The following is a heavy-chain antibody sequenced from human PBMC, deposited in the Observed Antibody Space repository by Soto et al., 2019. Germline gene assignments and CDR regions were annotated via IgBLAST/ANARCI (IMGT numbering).Heavy chain of an antibody. V-gene: IGHV4-30-2*01. CDR1: VGSISRCGYS. J-gene: IGHJ4*02. CDR2: IYHSWST. CDR3: ARVFDDSSGYPPYFDY. D-gene: IGHD3-22*01. Sequence: TLSLTCDVSVGSISRCGYSWSWSRHPSVKGLEWIGYIYHSWSTYYNPSLKSRVTISVDRSKTQFSLKLSSVTAADTAVYYCARVFDDSSGYPPYFDYWGQGTLVTVSS.